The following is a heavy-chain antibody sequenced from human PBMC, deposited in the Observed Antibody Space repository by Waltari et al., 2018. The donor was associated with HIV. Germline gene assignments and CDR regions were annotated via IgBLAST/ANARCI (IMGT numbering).Heavy chain of an antibody. J-gene: IGHJ6*02. D-gene: IGHD4-17*01. Sequence: EVQLVESGGGLVQPGGSLRLSCAASGFTFSSASMTWVGKAPGKGLGWVSYISSSSSTIYYADSVKGRFTISRDNAKNSLYLQMNSLRAEDTAVYYCATPLGDYRNYYYGMDVWGQGTTVTVSS. CDR3: ATPLGDYRNYYYGMDV. CDR1: GFTFSSAS. V-gene: IGHV3-48*01. CDR2: ISSSSSTI.